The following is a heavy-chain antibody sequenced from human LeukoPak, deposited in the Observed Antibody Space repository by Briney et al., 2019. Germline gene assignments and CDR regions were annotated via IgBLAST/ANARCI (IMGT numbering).Heavy chain of an antibody. CDR3: ASTEIVVVPAAIRDYYYYMDV. CDR2: IYYSGST. CDR1: GGSISSYY. J-gene: IGHJ6*03. D-gene: IGHD2-2*01. Sequence: KPSETLSLTCTVSGGSISSYYWSWIRQPLGKGLEWIGYIYYSGSTNYNPSLKSRVTISVDTSKNQFSLKLSSVTAADTAVYYCASTEIVVVPAAIRDYYYYMDVWGKGTTVTVSS. V-gene: IGHV4-59*01.